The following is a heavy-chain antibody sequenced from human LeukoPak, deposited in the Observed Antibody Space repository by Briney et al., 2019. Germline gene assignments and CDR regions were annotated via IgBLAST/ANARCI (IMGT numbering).Heavy chain of an antibody. CDR1: GFTFSSYW. CDR3: ARAPTSGSYYGTFDY. Sequence: PGGSLRLSCGASGFTFSSYWMHWVRQAPGKGLVWVSRINSDGSSTSYADSVKGRFTISRDNAKNTLYLQMNSLRAEDTAVYYCARAPTSGSYYGTFDYWGQGTLVTVSS. V-gene: IGHV3-74*01. D-gene: IGHD1-26*01. J-gene: IGHJ4*02. CDR2: INSDGSST.